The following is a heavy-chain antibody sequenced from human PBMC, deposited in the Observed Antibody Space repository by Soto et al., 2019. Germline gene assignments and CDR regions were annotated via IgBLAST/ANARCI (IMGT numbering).Heavy chain of an antibody. D-gene: IGHD6-13*01. CDR2: ISESGGKT. CDR3: TKRSPYSSGWYSPIFDY. CDR1: GFSFSDYA. V-gene: IGHV3-23*01. J-gene: IGHJ4*02. Sequence: GSLRLSCAASGFSFSDYAMSWVRQAPGKGLEWVSVISESGGKTHYADSVRGRFTVSRDNSKNSLSLRMNSLRDEDTAVYFCTKRSPYSSGWYSPIFDYWGQGALVTVSS.